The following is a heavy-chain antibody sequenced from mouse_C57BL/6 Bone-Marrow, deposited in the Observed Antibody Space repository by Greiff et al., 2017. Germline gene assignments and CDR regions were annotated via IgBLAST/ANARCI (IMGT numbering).Heavy chain of an antibody. J-gene: IGHJ2*01. D-gene: IGHD4-1*01. CDR2: ISDGGSYT. CDR1: GFTFSSYA. CDR3: ARGWDGDY. Sequence: DVHLVESGGGLVKPGGSLKLSCAASGFTFSSYAMSWVRQTPEKRLEWVATISDGGSYTYYPDNVKGRFTISRDNAKNNLYLQMSHLKSEDTAMYYCARGWDGDYWGQGTTLTVSS. V-gene: IGHV5-4*01.